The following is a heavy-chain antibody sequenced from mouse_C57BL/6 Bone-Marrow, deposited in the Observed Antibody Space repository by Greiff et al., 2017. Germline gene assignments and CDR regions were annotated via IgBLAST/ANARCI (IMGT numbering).Heavy chain of an antibody. D-gene: IGHD1-1*01. CDR2: INPYNGGT. J-gene: IGHJ1*03. CDR3: ARVDYYGSSPSRYFDV. CDR1: GYTFTDYY. V-gene: IGHV1-19*01. Sequence: VQLKQSGPVLVKPGASVKTSCKASGYTFTDYYMNWVKQSHGKSLEWIGVINPYNGGTSYNQKFKGKATLTVDKSSSTAYMELNSLTSEDSAVYYCARVDYYGSSPSRYFDVWGTGTTVTVSS.